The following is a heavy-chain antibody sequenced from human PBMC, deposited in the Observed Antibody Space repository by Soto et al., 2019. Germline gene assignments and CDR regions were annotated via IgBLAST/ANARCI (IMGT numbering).Heavy chain of an antibody. CDR2: IYYNGET. CDR1: GDSISSYY. V-gene: IGHV4-59*01. D-gene: IGHD4-17*01. J-gene: IGHJ6*02. CDR3: ARGRRSTTVYHGLDV. Sequence: QVQLQESGPGLVKPSETLSLICRVSGDSISSYYWSWIRQPPGRGLEWIGYIYYNGETDYNPSLKSRLTISLDTSENQVSLKLNSVTAADTAVYRCARGRRSTTVYHGLDVWGHGTSVTVSS.